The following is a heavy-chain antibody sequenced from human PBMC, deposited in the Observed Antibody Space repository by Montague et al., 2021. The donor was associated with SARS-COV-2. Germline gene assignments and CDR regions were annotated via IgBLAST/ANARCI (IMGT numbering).Heavy chain of an antibody. D-gene: IGHD2-2*01. CDR3: AKEREVVRAARTLDAFDL. V-gene: IGHV4-34*01. J-gene: IGHJ3*01. Sequence: SETLSLTCAVYGGSFSVYYWSWLRQSPRNGLEWIAEINHSGTANYNPSLKSRVSISVDTSKNQFTLKLTSVTAADTAMYYCAKEREVVRAARTLDAFDLWGQGTMVTVSS. CDR1: GGSFSVYY. CDR2: INHSGTA.